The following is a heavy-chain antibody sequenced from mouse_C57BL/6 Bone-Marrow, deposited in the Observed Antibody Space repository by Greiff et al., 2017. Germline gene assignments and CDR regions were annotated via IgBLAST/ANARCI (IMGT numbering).Heavy chain of an antibody. CDR2: IWRGGST. J-gene: IGHJ2*01. V-gene: IGHV2-5*01. CDR3: STLYYGSSYDYFDY. D-gene: IGHD1-1*01. CDR1: GFSLTSYG. Sequence: QVQLKESGPGLVQPSQSLSITCTVSGFSLTSYGVHWVRQSPGKGLEWLGVIWRGGSTDYNAAFMSRLSITKDNSKSQVFFKMNSLQSDDTAIYYCSTLYYGSSYDYFDYWGQGTTLTVSS.